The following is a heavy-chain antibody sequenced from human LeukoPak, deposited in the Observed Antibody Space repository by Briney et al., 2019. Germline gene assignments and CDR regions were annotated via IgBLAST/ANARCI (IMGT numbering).Heavy chain of an antibody. CDR2: ISWNSGSI. Sequence: PGRSLRLSCVVSGFTFDDYVMHWVRQGPGKGLEWVSGISWNSGSIGYADSVKGRFIISRDNAKNSLYLQMNSLRAEDTALYYCAKDRDFDYWGQGTLITVSP. V-gene: IGHV3-9*01. CDR3: AKDRDFDY. J-gene: IGHJ4*02. CDR1: GFTFDDYV.